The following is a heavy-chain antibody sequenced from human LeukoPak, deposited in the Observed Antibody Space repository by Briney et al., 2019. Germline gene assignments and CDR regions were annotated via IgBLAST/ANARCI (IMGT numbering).Heavy chain of an antibody. CDR3: AKVPAPYDFWSGYPDAFDI. V-gene: IGHV3-23*01. Sequence: GGSLRLSCAASGFTFGSYAMSWVRQAPGKGLEWVSAISGSGGSTYYADSVKGRFTISRDNSKNTLYLQMNSLRAEDTAVYYCAKVPAPYDFWSGYPDAFDIWGQGTMVTVSS. D-gene: IGHD3-3*01. J-gene: IGHJ3*02. CDR2: ISGSGGST. CDR1: GFTFGSYA.